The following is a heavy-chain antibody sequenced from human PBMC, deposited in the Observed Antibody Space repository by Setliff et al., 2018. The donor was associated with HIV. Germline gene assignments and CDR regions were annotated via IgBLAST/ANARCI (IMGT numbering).Heavy chain of an antibody. CDR1: GYSFSSYW. V-gene: IGHV5-51*01. D-gene: IGHD3-10*01. J-gene: IGHJ4*02. Sequence: GESLKISCKSSGYSFSSYWIGWVRQMPGKGLEWMGISYPGDSDTRYSPSFQGQVTISADKSISTAYLQWCSLKASDTAIYYCARGRRAVFFDSWGQGTLVTVSS. CDR3: ARGRRAVFFDS. CDR2: SYPGDSDT.